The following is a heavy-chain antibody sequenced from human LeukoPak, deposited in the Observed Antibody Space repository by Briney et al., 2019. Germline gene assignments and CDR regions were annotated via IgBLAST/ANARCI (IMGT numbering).Heavy chain of an antibody. J-gene: IGHJ6*03. CDR2: ISYDGSNK. D-gene: IGHD6-19*01. V-gene: IGHV3-30*03. Sequence: PGGSLRLSCAASGFTFSSYGMNWVRQAPGKGLEWVAVISYDGSNKYYADSVKGRFTISRDNSKNTLYLQMNSLRAEDTAVYYCARGIAVAGTLFDYYYYYMDVWGKGTTVTISS. CDR3: ARGIAVAGTLFDYYYYYMDV. CDR1: GFTFSSYG.